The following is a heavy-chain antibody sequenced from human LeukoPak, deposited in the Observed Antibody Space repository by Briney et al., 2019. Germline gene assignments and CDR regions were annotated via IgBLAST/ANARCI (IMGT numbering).Heavy chain of an antibody. CDR3: SRQGIAAAGRYFDY. V-gene: IGHV1-69*06. CDR2: IIPIFGAA. J-gene: IGHJ4*02. D-gene: IGHD6-13*01. Sequence: ASVKVSCKASGGTFSSYAISWVRQAPGQGLEWMGGIIPIFGAANYAQKFQGRVTITADKSTSTAYMELSSLRSEDTAVYYCSRQGIAAAGRYFDYWGQGTLVTVSS. CDR1: GGTFSSYA.